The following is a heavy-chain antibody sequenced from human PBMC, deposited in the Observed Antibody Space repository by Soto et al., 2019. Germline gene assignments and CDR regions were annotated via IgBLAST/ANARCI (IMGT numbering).Heavy chain of an antibody. CDR2: ITDTGGDE. CDR3: ASGSKDSYPGSRIFDF. J-gene: IGHJ4*02. Sequence: EVQLLESGGDLKQPGGSLRLSCVASGLTVGSRAMSWVRQAPGEGLQWVSTITDTGGDEKYADSVRGRFVISRDNSKKTLYLQMTSLTAEDSAMYVCASGSKDSYPGSRIFDFWGRGTLVTVSS. D-gene: IGHD3-10*01. CDR1: GLTVGSRA. V-gene: IGHV3-23*01.